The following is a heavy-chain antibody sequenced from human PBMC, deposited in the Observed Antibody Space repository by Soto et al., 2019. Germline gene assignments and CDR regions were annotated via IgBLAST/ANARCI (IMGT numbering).Heavy chain of an antibody. CDR1: GGSISSGDYY. V-gene: IGHV4-30-4*01. CDR2: IYYSGST. CDR3: ARTNILGILYGGMDV. J-gene: IGHJ6*02. Sequence: TLSLTCTVSGGSISSGDYYWSWIRQPPGKGLEWIGYIYYSGSTYYNPSLKSRVTISVDTSKNQFSLKLSSVTAADTAVYYCARTNILGILYGGMDVLGQGTTVTVSS. D-gene: IGHD3-3*01.